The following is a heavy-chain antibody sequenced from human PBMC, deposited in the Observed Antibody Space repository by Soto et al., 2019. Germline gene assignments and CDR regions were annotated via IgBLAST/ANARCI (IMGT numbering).Heavy chain of an antibody. D-gene: IGHD6-13*01. Sequence: PGESLKISCKGSGYSFTSYWISWVRQMPGKGLEWMGRIDPSDSYTNYSPSFQGHVTISADKSISTAYLQWSSLKASDTAIYYCARPNIAAAGTAAFDYWGQGTLVTVSS. J-gene: IGHJ4*02. CDR2: IDPSDSYT. CDR1: GYSFTSYW. CDR3: ARPNIAAAGTAAFDY. V-gene: IGHV5-10-1*01.